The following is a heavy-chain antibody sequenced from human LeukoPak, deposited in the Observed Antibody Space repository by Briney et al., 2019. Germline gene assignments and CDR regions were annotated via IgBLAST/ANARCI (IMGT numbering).Heavy chain of an antibody. CDR3: ARTHCSGGSCYIDY. V-gene: IGHV3-33*01. Sequence: PGRSLRLSCAASGFTFSSYGMHWVRHAPGKGLEWVAVIWYDGSNKYYADSVKGRFTISRDNSKNTLYLQMNSLRAEDTAVYYCARTHCSGGSCYIDYWGQGTLVTVSS. J-gene: IGHJ4*02. CDR2: IWYDGSNK. CDR1: GFTFSSYG. D-gene: IGHD2-15*01.